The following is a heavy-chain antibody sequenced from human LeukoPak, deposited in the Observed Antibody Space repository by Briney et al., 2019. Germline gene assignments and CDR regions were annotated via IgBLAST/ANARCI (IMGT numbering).Heavy chain of an antibody. J-gene: IGHJ1*01. Sequence: ASVKVSCKASGYTFTGHYLHWVRQAPGQGLEWMGWITPSSGGTNYAQTFQGRVTMTRDTSISTAYMELSRLRSDDTAVYYCARVKQQLVRIFEYFQHWGQGTLVTVSS. CDR2: ITPSSGGT. D-gene: IGHD6-13*01. CDR3: ARVKQQLVRIFEYFQH. V-gene: IGHV1-2*02. CDR1: GYTFTGHY.